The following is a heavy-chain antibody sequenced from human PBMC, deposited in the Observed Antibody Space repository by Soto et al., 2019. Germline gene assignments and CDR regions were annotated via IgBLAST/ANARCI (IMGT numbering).Heavy chain of an antibody. D-gene: IGHD6-13*01. Sequence: GGSLRLSCAASGFTFSSYGKHWVRQAPGKGLEWVAVIWYDGSNKYYADSVKGRFTISRDNSKNTLYLQMNSLRAEDTAVYYCAKAAQQLAYYYYYYGMDVWGQGTTVTVSS. V-gene: IGHV3-33*06. CDR2: IWYDGSNK. J-gene: IGHJ6*02. CDR3: AKAAQQLAYYYYYYGMDV. CDR1: GFTFSSYG.